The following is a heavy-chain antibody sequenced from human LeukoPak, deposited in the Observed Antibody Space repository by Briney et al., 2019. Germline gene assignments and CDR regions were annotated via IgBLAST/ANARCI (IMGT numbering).Heavy chain of an antibody. CDR1: GGSISSSSYY. D-gene: IGHD2-2*01. V-gene: IGHV4-39*01. J-gene: IGHJ4*02. CDR3: ARHNDCSSTSCYIGYFDY. Sequence: PSETLSLTCTVSGGSISSSSYYWGWIRQPPGKGLEWIGSIYYSGSTYYNPSLKSRVTISVDTSKNQFSLKLSSVTAADTAVYYCARHNDCSSTSCYIGYFDYWGQGTLVTVSS. CDR2: IYYSGST.